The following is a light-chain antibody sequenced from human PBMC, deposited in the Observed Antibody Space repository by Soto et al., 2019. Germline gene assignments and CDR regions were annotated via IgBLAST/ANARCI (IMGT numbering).Light chain of an antibody. J-gene: IGKJ4*01. V-gene: IGKV3D-20*02. CDR2: DAS. Sequence: EIVLTQSPATLSLSPGERATLSCGASADVSSSYVAWYQQKSGLAPRLLIHDASSRATGIPDRFSGSGSGTDFTLTISSLEPEDFAVYYCQQRSNWPPLTFGGGTKVDIK. CDR3: QQRSNWPPLT. CDR1: ADVSSSY.